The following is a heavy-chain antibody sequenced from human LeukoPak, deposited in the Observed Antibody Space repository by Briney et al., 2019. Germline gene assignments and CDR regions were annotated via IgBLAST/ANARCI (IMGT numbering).Heavy chain of an antibody. CDR1: GFTLSSYW. D-gene: IGHD3-22*01. V-gene: IGHV3-48*04. CDR3: ASFYDSTGRDY. J-gene: IGHJ4*02. CDR2: ISSSGSTI. Sequence: GGSLRLSCAASGFTLSSYWMNWVRQAPGKGLEWVSYISSSGSTINYADSVKGRFTISRDNAKNSLYLQMSSLRAEDTAVYYCASFYDSTGRDYWGQGTLVTVSS.